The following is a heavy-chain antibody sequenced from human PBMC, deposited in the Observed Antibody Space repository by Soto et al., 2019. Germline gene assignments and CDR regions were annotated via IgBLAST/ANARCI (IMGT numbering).Heavy chain of an antibody. CDR2: IYYSGST. CDR3: GRGGSSIATRPFDY. D-gene: IGHD6-6*01. Sequence: QVQLQESGPGLVKPSQTMSLTCTVSGGSISSGDYYWSWIRQPPGKGLEWIGYIYYSGSTYYNPPLKSRFTMSVDTSKDHFSLTLSSGTAAGTAVYYWGRGGSSIATRPFDYWGPGTLGTVSS. CDR1: GGSISSGDYY. J-gene: IGHJ4*02. V-gene: IGHV4-30-4*01.